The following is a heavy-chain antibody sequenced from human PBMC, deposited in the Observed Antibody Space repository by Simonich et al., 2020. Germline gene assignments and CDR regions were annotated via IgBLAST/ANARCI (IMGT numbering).Heavy chain of an antibody. CDR2: IWYDGRNK. D-gene: IGHD4-17*01. CDR3: AKESTVSRWDYYYGMDV. CDR1: GFTFSSFG. V-gene: IGHV3-30*18. J-gene: IGHJ6*02. Sequence: QVQLVESGGGVVQPGRSLRLSCAASGFTFSSFGMHWVRQAPGKRHEGVEVIWYDGRNKYYADSVKGRFTISRDNSKNTLYLQMNSLRAEDTAMYYCAKESTVSRWDYYYGMDVWGQGTTVTVSS.